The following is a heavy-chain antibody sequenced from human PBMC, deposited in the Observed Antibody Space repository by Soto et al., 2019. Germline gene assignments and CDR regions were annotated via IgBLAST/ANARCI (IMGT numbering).Heavy chain of an antibody. CDR1: SYTFTSFG. D-gene: IGHD3-22*01. CDR2: ISAYNGNT. CDR3: ARGGHDSSADALDF. Sequence: QVQLVQSGAEVKKPGASVKVSCKASSYTFTSFGIIWVRQAPGQGLEWMGWISAYNGNTNYAQRVQGRVTMSTDTSTSTAYMELRSLRTDDTAVYYWARGGHDSSADALDFWGQGTMVTVSS. J-gene: IGHJ3*01. V-gene: IGHV1-18*01.